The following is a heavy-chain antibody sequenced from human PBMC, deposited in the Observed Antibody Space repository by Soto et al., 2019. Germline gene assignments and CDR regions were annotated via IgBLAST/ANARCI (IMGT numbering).Heavy chain of an antibody. D-gene: IGHD2-21*02. CDR1: GFTFRSYA. CDR3: AKTRDIYYGMDV. CDR2: IGGRGGNT. V-gene: IGHV3-23*01. Sequence: GGSLRLSCAASGFTFRSYAMTWVRQAPGKGLEWISTIGGRGGNTYYADSVKGRFTISRDNSKNTLFLQMDSLRAEDTALYYCAKTRDIYYGMDVWGQGTTVTSP. J-gene: IGHJ6*02.